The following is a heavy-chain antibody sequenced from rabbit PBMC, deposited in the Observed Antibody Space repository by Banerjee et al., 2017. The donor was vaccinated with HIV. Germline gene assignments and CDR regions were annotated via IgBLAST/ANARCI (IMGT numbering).Heavy chain of an antibody. CDR3: ARDLAGVIGWNFGL. J-gene: IGHJ3*01. CDR2: IYAGGSDKT. V-gene: IGHV1S40*01. D-gene: IGHD4-1*01. Sequence: QSLEESGGDLVKPGASLTLTCTASGFSFSGDYDMCWVRQAPGKGLEWIACIYAGGSDKTAYASWAKGRFTISKTSSTTVTLQMTSLTAADTATYFCARDLAGVIGWNFGLWGQGTLVTVS. CDR1: GFSFSGDYD.